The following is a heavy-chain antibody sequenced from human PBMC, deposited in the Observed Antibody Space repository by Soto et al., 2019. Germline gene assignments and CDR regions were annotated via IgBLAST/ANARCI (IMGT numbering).Heavy chain of an antibody. V-gene: IGHV3-11*01. D-gene: IGHD3-16*02. CDR1: GFTFSDYY. CDR2: ISSSGSTI. CDR3: ARPGGVIVIDFDY. J-gene: IGHJ4*02. Sequence: QVPMVESGGGLVKPGGSLRFSCAAYGFTFSDYYMSWIRQAPGKGLEWVSYISSSGSTIYYADSVKGRFTISRDNAKNSLYLQINSLRAEDTAVYYCARPGGVIVIDFDYWGQGTLVMVS.